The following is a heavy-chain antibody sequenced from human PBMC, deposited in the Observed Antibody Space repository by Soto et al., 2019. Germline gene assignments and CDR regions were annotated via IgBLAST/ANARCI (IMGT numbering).Heavy chain of an antibody. Sequence: SVKVSCKASGGTFSSYAISWVRQAPGQGLEWMGGIIPIFGTANYAQKFQGRVTITADESTSTAYMELSSLRSEDTAVYYCARFGSSGYYRYYFDYWGQGTLVTVSS. CDR1: GGTFSSYA. CDR2: IIPIFGTA. CDR3: ARFGSSGYYRYYFDY. V-gene: IGHV1-69*13. D-gene: IGHD3-22*01. J-gene: IGHJ4*02.